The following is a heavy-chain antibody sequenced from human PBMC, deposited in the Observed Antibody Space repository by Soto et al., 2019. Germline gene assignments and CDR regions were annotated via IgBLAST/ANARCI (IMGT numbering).Heavy chain of an antibody. CDR3: TREAYQTGDS. D-gene: IGHD2-21*01. Sequence: EVQLVQSGGGMVQPGGSLRLSCVGSGFTFGSYWMSWFRQAPGKGLEWLANIKEDGSKRDYVDSVNGRFTIFMDNAKESLCQQMNSLRAEDKAVYYCTREAYQTGDSWGQGTLVTVSS. CDR1: GFTFGSYW. CDR2: IKEDGSKR. J-gene: IGHJ4*02. V-gene: IGHV3-7*01.